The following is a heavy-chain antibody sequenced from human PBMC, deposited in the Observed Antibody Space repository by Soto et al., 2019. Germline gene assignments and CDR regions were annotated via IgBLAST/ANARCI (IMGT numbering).Heavy chain of an antibody. CDR3: ARGGGFCGGDCYRGGIDY. V-gene: IGHV3-30-3*01. CDR2: ISYDGSTE. D-gene: IGHD2-21*02. CDR1: GFTFSPYT. J-gene: IGHJ4*02. Sequence: QVQLVESGGGVVQPGRSLRLSCAASGFTFSPYTMHWVRQAPGKGLAWVAVISYDGSTEYNPDSVKGRFTISRDNPKNTVDLQMNRLRDKDTAIYYCARGGGFCGGDCYRGGIDYWGQGTLVTVSS.